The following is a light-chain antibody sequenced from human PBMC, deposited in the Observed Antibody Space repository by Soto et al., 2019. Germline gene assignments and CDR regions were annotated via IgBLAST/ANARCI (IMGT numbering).Light chain of an antibody. CDR2: DAS. CDR1: QSIRND. J-gene: IGKJ1*01. CDR3: HQYNNWPPWT. Sequence: DIVMTQSPATLSVSPGERATLSCRASQSIRNDLAWYQQKPGQAPRLLIYDASTRATGIPARFSSSGSETEFTLTISSLQSDDFAIYYCHQYNNWPPWTFGQGTKVEI. V-gene: IGKV3D-15*01.